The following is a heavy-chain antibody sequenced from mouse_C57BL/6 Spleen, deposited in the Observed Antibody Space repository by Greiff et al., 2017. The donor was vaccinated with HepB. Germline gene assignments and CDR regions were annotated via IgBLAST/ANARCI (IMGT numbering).Heavy chain of an antibody. D-gene: IGHD2-5*01. Sequence: EVQLQQSGPVLVKPGASVKMSCKASGYTFTDYYMNWVKQSHGKSLEWIGVINPYNGGTSYNQKFKGKATLTVDKSSSTAYMELNSLTSEDSAVYYCARRGVTTGGYYAMDYWGQGTSVTVSS. J-gene: IGHJ4*01. V-gene: IGHV1-19*01. CDR3: ARRGVTTGGYYAMDY. CDR2: INPYNGGT. CDR1: GYTFTDYY.